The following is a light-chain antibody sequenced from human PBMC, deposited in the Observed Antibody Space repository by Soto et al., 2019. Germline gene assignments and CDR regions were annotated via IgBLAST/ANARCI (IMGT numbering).Light chain of an antibody. CDR2: DNN. CDR3: QSYDISLKGVV. V-gene: IGLV1-40*01. Sequence: QSVLTQPPSVSGAPGQRVTISCTGSSSNIGARYDVHWYQQLPGTAPKLLIYDNNNRPSGVPDRFSGSKSGSSASLAITGLQAEDDADYYCQSYDISLKGVVFGGGTKLTVL. CDR1: SSNIGARYD. J-gene: IGLJ2*01.